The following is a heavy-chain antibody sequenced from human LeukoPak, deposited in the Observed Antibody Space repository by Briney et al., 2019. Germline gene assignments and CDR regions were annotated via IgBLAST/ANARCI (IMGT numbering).Heavy chain of an antibody. D-gene: IGHD3-22*01. J-gene: IGHJ4*02. CDR2: INHSGST. CDR1: GGSFSGYY. CDR3: ARAGLEISTMTTRYFDY. Sequence: PSETLSLTCAVYGGSFSGYYWSWIRQPPGKGLEWTGEINHSGSTNYNPSLKSRVTISVDTSKNQFSLKLSSVTAADTAVYYCARAGLEISTMTTRYFDYWGQGTLVTVSS. V-gene: IGHV4-34*01.